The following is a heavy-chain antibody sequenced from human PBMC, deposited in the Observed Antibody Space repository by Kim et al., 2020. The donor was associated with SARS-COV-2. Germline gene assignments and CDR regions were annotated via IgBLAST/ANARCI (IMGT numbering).Heavy chain of an antibody. D-gene: IGHD2-2*01. V-gene: IGHV4-31*03. CDR2: IYYSGST. J-gene: IGHJ4*02. CDR3: ARVARPPLPTIVVVPTPYYFDY. Sequence: SETLSLTCTVSGGSISSGGYYWSWIRQHPGKGLEWIGYIYYSGSTYYNPSLKSRVTISVDTSKNQFSLKLSSVTAADTAVYYCARVARPPLPTIVVVPTPYYFDYWGQGTLVTVSS. CDR1: GGSISSGGYY.